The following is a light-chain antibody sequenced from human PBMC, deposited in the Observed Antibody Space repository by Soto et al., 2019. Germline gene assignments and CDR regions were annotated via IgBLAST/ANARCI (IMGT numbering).Light chain of an antibody. J-gene: IGKJ4*01. CDR1: QSITSY. V-gene: IGKV1-39*01. Sequence: DIQMTQSPSSLSASVGDRVTITCRASQSITSYLNWYQQKPGKAPKLLSYAASSLQSGVPSRFSGSGSGTDFTLTISSLQPEDFATYYCQQSYSTLGLPVGGGTKVEIK. CDR3: QQSYSTLGLP. CDR2: AAS.